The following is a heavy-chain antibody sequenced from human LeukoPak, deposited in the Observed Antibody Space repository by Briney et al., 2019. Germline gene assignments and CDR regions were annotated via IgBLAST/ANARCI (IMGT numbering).Heavy chain of an antibody. D-gene: IGHD3-3*01. Sequence: GGSLRLSCAASGFTFSSYAMHWVRQAPGKGLEWVAVISYDGSNKYYADSVKGRFTISRDNSKNTLYLQVNSLRAEDTAVYYCARDQQYDFWSGYWGYFDYWGQGTLVTVSS. CDR3: ARDQQYDFWSGYWGYFDY. CDR2: ISYDGSNK. CDR1: GFTFSSYA. V-gene: IGHV3-30*01. J-gene: IGHJ4*02.